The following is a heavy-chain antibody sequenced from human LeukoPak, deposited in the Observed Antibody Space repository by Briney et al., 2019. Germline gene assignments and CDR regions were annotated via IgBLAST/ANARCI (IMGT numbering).Heavy chain of an antibody. J-gene: IGHJ4*02. CDR3: AKAEGYDILTGLDY. CDR2: IGASGGST. CDR1: GFTFSSYD. D-gene: IGHD3-9*01. Sequence: GRSLRLSCAASGFTFSSYDMHWVRQAPGKGLEWVSGIGASGGSTYYADSVKGRFTISRDNSKNTLYLQMNSLRTEDTAVYYCAKAEGYDILTGLDYWGQGTLVTVSS. V-gene: IGHV3-23*01.